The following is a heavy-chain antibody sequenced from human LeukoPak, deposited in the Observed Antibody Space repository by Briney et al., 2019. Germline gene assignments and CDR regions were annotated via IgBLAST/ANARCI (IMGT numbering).Heavy chain of an antibody. CDR2: MHYSGST. V-gene: IGHV4-59*01. J-gene: IGHJ4*02. CDR1: GFTFSGYE. CDR3: ARDTRYYDNSGYYYFDY. Sequence: GSLRLSCAASGFTFSGYEMNWVRQAPGKGLEWIGYMHYSGSTNYNPSLKSRVTISVDTSKHQFSLKLNSVTSADTAVYYCARDTRYYDNSGYYYFDYWGRGTLVTVSS. D-gene: IGHD3-22*01.